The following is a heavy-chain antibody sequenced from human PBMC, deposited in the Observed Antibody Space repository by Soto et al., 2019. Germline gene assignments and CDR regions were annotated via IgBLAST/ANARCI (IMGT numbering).Heavy chain of an antibody. CDR1: GFTFSSYG. CDR2: IAYDGSNK. J-gene: IGHJ6*02. CDR3: AKLIVGATTGYYYYGMDV. V-gene: IGHV3-30*18. D-gene: IGHD1-26*01. Sequence: GGSLRLSCAASGFTFSSYGMHWVRQAPGKGLEWVAVIAYDGSNKYYADSVKGLFTISRDNSKNTLYLQMNSLRAEDTAVYYCAKLIVGATTGYYYYGMDVWGQGTTVTVSS.